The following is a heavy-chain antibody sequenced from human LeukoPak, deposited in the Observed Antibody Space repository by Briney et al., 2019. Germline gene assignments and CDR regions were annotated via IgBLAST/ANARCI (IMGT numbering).Heavy chain of an antibody. CDR1: GYSISSGYY. J-gene: IGHJ4*02. D-gene: IGHD2-21*01. CDR2: IYHSGST. Sequence: SETLSLTCAVSGYSISSGYYWGWIRQPPGKGLEWIGSIYHSGSTYYNPSLKSRVTISVDTSKNQFSLKLSSVTAADTAVYYCARHIDYWGQGTLVTVSS. V-gene: IGHV4-38-2*01. CDR3: ARHIDY.